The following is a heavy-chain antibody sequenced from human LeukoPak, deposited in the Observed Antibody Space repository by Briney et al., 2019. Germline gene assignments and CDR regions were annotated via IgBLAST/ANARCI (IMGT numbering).Heavy chain of an antibody. CDR1: GFPFENYW. D-gene: IGHD2-2*01. V-gene: IGHV3-7*05. J-gene: IGHJ4*02. CDR3: ARDGWALTSAVFMDY. Sequence: GGSLRLSCEASGFPFENYWMSWVRQAPGKGLEWVANIKQDGSETNSVDSVEGRFTISRDNAQNSLFLQMDSLRAEDTAVYFCARDGWALTSAVFMDYWGQGALVTVSS. CDR2: IKQDGSET.